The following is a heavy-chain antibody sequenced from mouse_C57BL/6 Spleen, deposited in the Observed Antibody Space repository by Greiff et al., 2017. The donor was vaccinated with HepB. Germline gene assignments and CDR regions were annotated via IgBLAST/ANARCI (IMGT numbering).Heavy chain of an antibody. V-gene: IGHV1-54*01. D-gene: IGHD2-4*01. CDR2: INPGSGGT. J-gene: IGHJ3*01. CDR3: ARWDDDYDLRGVAY. CDR1: GYAFTNYL. Sequence: VQRVESGAELVRPGTSVKVSCKASGYAFTNYLIAWVKQRPGQGLEWIGVINPGSGGTNYNEKFKGKATLTADKSSSTAYMQLSSLTSEDSAVYFCARWDDDYDLRGVAYWGQGTLVTVSA.